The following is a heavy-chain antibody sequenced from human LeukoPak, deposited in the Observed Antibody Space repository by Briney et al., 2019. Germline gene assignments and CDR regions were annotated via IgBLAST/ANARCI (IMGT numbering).Heavy chain of an antibody. Sequence: SVKVSCKASEGTFRSDTINWVRQATGQGLEWMGGITPVFGTLKYAQKFKGRVTITADESTTTSYMELSGLTSDDTAIYHCARGGGNFYGSGSSRQYYYYFMDVWGTGTTVTASS. J-gene: IGHJ6*03. CDR3: ARGGGNFYGSGSSRQYYYYFMDV. V-gene: IGHV1-69*01. D-gene: IGHD3-10*01. CDR1: EGTFRSDT. CDR2: ITPVFGTL.